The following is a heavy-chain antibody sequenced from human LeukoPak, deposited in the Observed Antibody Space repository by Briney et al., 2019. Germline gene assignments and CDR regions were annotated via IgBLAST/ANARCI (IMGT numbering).Heavy chain of an antibody. D-gene: IGHD6-19*01. CDR2: ISSSSSYI. J-gene: IGHJ4*02. V-gene: IGHV3-21*04. CDR3: ARARFGWSNYFDY. Sequence: KSGGSLRLSCAASGFTFSSYSMNWVRQAPGKGLEWASSISSSSSYIYYADSVKGRFTISRDNAKNSLYLQMNNLRAEDTAVYYCARARFGWSNYFDYWGQGTLVTVSS. CDR1: GFTFSSYS.